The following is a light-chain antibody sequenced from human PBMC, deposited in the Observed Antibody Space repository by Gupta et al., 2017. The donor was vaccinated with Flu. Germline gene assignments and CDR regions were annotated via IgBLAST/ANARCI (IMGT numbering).Light chain of an antibody. CDR3: QSVDSSGTWV. CDR2: KDN. Sequence: PGKTARIPCSGDVLPKQYAYWYQQRPGQAPVQVIYKDNERASGIPERFSGSSSGTTVTLTISGVQAEDEADYYCQSVDSSGTWVFGGGTKLTVL. CDR1: VLPKQY. V-gene: IGLV3-25*03. J-gene: IGLJ3*02.